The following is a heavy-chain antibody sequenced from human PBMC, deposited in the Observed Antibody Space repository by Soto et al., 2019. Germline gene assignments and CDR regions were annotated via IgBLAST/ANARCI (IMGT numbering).Heavy chain of an antibody. J-gene: IGHJ6*02. CDR1: GYSFTSYW. D-gene: IGHD2-15*01. V-gene: IGHV5-51*01. CDR3: ASAIRGGYFYYGMDV. Sequence: GESLKISCKGSGYSFTSYWIGWVRQMPGKGLEWMGIIYPGDSDTRYSPSFQGQVTISADKSISTAYLQWSSLKASDTAMYYCASAIRGGYFYYGMDVWGQGTTVTVSS. CDR2: IYPGDSDT.